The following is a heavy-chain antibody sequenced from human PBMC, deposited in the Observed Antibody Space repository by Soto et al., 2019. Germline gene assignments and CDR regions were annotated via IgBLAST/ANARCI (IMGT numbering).Heavy chain of an antibody. CDR1: GYNFNTFD. CDR2: MNPNSGNT. V-gene: IGHV1-8*02. CDR3: AGGNFRY. J-gene: IGHJ4*01. Sequence: ASGKVSGKASGYNFNTFDIYWVRQATGHGLEWMGWMNPNSGNTGYAQELRGRVTMTRNTSNTTAYMELTSLTSDDTGVYYCAGGNFRYWGHGTLVTVSP.